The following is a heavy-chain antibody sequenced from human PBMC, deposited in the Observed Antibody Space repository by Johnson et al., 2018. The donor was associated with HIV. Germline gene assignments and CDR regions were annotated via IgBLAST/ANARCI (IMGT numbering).Heavy chain of an antibody. D-gene: IGHD6-13*01. Sequence: VQVVESGGGVVQPGTSLRLSCAASGFTFSTYAMFWVRQAPGKGLEWVAVISHDGSNKYYGDSVKGRFTISRDNSKNMLFLQMNSLRAEDTAVYYCARGGVYKQFLAFDAFDIWGQGTMVTVSS. CDR2: ISHDGSNK. CDR3: ARGGVYKQFLAFDAFDI. J-gene: IGHJ3*02. CDR1: GFTFSTYA. V-gene: IGHV3-30-3*01.